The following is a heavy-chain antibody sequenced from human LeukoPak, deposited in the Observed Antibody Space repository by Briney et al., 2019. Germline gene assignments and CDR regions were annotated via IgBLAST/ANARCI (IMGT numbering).Heavy chain of an antibody. V-gene: IGHV4-39*01. D-gene: IGHD6-19*01. CDR1: GGSISSSSYY. CDR2: IYYSGST. CDR3: ARQLGSGWYGDYYFDY. J-gene: IGHJ4*02. Sequence: TETLSLTCTVSGGSISSSSYYWGWIRQPPGKGLEWIGSIYYSGSTYYNPSLKSRVTISVDTSKNQFSLKLSSVTAADTAVYYCARQLGSGWYGDYYFDYWGQGTLVTVSS.